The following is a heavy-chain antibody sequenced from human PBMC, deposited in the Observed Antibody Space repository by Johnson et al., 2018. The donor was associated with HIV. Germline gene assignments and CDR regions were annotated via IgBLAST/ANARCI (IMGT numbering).Heavy chain of an antibody. CDR3: ARTAMTQVTSSPDAFDI. CDR2: ISYDGSNK. V-gene: IGHV3-30*14. D-gene: IGHD4-17*01. J-gene: IGHJ3*02. CDR1: GFTFSSYA. Sequence: QVQLVESGGGVVQPGRSLRLSCAASGFTFSSYAMHWVRQAPGKGLEWVAVISYDGSNKYYADSVKGRFTISRDKSNNTLDLQMNSLRAEDTAVYYCARTAMTQVTSSPDAFDIWGQGTMVTVSS.